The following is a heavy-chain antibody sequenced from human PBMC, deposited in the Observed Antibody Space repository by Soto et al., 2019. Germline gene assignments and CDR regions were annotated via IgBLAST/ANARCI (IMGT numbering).Heavy chain of an antibody. Sequence: EVQLVESGGGLVQPGGSLRVSCAASGFTFSNYWMHWVRQVPGTGLVWVSRVKFDGTITNYADSVKGRFIVSRDNARNTVDLHMYSLRADVTGVYYCARGTQNYYGVDVWGQGTTVTVSS. CDR1: GFTFSNYW. CDR2: VKFDGTIT. CDR3: ARGTQNYYGVDV. J-gene: IGHJ6*02. V-gene: IGHV3-74*01.